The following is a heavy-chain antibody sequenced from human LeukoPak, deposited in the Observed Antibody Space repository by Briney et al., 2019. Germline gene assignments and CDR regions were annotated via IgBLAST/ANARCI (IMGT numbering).Heavy chain of an antibody. V-gene: IGHV4-30-2*01. CDR1: GGSISSGGYY. Sequence: SETLSLTCTVSGGSISSGGYYWSWIRQPPGKGLEWIGYIYHSGSTYYNPSLKSRVTISVDRSKNQFSLKLSSVTAAGTAVYYCARRGDYCSSTSCYIGFDYWGQGTLVTVSS. J-gene: IGHJ4*02. CDR2: IYHSGST. D-gene: IGHD2-2*02. CDR3: ARRGDYCSSTSCYIGFDY.